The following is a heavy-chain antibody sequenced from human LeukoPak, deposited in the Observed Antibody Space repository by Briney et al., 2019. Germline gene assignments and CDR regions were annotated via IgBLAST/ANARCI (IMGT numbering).Heavy chain of an antibody. V-gene: IGHV4-59*01. Sequence: SETLSLTCTVSGGSISSYYWSWIRQPPGKGLEWIGYIYFSGSTNYNPSLKSRVTISVDTSKNQFSLKLSSVTAADTAVYFCARLGEILVLGHDAFDIWGQGTMVAVAS. CDR3: ARLGEILVLGHDAFDI. D-gene: IGHD2-2*01. CDR1: GGSISSYY. J-gene: IGHJ3*02. CDR2: IYFSGST.